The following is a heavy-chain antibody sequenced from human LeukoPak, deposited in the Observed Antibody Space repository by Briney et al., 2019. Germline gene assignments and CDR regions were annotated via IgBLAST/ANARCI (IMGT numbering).Heavy chain of an antibody. CDR3: ARALPRVLWFGDVDY. Sequence: GGSLRLSCAASGFTFSSYAMSWVRQAPGEGLEWVSAISGSGGSTYYADSVKGRFTISRDNSKNTLYLQMNSLRAEDTAVYYCARALPRVLWFGDVDYWGQGTLVTVSS. D-gene: IGHD3-10*01. J-gene: IGHJ4*02. CDR2: ISGSGGST. CDR1: GFTFSSYA. V-gene: IGHV3-23*01.